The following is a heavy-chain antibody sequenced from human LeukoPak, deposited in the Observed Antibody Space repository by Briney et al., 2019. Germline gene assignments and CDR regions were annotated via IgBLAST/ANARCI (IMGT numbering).Heavy chain of an antibody. Sequence: SETLSLTCTVSGGSISSYYWSWIRQPPGKGLEWIGYIYYSGSTNYNPSLKSRVTISVDTSKNQFSLKLSSVTAADTAVYYCARDLPYCSGDCYSGYDAFDIWGQRTMVTVSS. CDR2: IYYSGST. D-gene: IGHD2-21*01. CDR3: ARDLPYCSGDCYSGYDAFDI. CDR1: GGSISSYY. J-gene: IGHJ3*02. V-gene: IGHV4-59*01.